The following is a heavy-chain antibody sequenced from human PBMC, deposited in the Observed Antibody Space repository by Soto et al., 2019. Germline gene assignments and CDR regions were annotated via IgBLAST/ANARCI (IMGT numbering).Heavy chain of an antibody. D-gene: IGHD4-17*01. CDR3: ARGYGDYVGWFAP. CDR1: GYTFTSYA. J-gene: IGHJ5*02. Sequence: QVQLVQSGAEVKKPGASVKVSCKASGYTFTSYAMHWVRQAPGQRLEWMGWINAGNGNTKYSQKFQGRVTITRDTSASTAYMELSSLRSEDTAVYYCARGYGDYVGWFAPWGQGTLVTVSS. CDR2: INAGNGNT. V-gene: IGHV1-3*01.